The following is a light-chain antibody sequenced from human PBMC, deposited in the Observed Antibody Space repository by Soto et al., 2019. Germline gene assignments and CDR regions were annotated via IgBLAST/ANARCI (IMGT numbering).Light chain of an antibody. J-gene: IGKJ4*01. Sequence: DIQLTQSPSTLSAAVGDSVTITCRASQNIRNLLAWYQQKPGKAPKPLIFDASTLKTGVPSRFGGSGSGAEFNFTITGLQPDDFATYYCQQYNRYSTFGGGTKVEIK. V-gene: IGKV1-5*01. CDR1: QNIRNL. CDR2: DAS. CDR3: QQYNRYST.